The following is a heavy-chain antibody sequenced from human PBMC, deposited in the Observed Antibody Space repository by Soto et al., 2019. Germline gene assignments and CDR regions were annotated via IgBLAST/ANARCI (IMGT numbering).Heavy chain of an antibody. V-gene: IGHV3-23*01. CDR1: GVNFKNYG. CDR2: ISDSGDST. Sequence: VGSLRLSCAASGVNFKNYGVNWVRQAPGKGLEWVAGISDSGDSTYYGDSVKGRFTISRDNSLHTVYLQMDGLRADDTAIYYCAKSPAAATLNWFDPWGQGSLVTVSS. D-gene: IGHD2-2*01. CDR3: AKSPAAATLNWFDP. J-gene: IGHJ5*02.